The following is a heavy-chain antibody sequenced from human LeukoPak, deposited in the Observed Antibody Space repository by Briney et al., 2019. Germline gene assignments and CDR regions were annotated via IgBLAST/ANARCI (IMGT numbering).Heavy chain of an antibody. CDR3: ATREVAGWFHYFDY. D-gene: IGHD6-19*01. CDR2: FDPEDGET. Sequence: ASVKVSCKVSGYTLTELSMHWARQAPGKGLEWMGGFDPEDGETIYAQKFQGRVTMTEDTSTDTAYMELSSLRSEDTAVYYCATREVAGWFHYFDYWGQGTLVTVSS. CDR1: GYTLTELS. J-gene: IGHJ4*02. V-gene: IGHV1-24*01.